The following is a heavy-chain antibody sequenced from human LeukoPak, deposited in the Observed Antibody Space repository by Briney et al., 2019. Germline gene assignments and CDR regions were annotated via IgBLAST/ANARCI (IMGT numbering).Heavy chain of an antibody. Sequence: GGSLRLSCAASGFTFRDSAMTWVRQAPGKGLEWVSILTGDGTGTFYADSVKGRFSISRDISTNTLYLQMNSLGADDTALYYCATVGGYCPSSNCYAYFDHWGQGSLVTVSS. D-gene: IGHD2-2*01. J-gene: IGHJ4*02. CDR1: GFTFRDSA. V-gene: IGHV3-23*01. CDR3: ATVGGYCPSSNCYAYFDH. CDR2: LTGDGTGT.